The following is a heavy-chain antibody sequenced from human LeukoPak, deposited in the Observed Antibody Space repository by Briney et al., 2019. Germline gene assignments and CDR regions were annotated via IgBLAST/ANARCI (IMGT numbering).Heavy chain of an antibody. D-gene: IGHD3-22*01. V-gene: IGHV3-23*01. CDR1: GFTFSSYA. Sequence: GGSLRLSCAASGFTFSSYAMSWVRQAPGKGLEWVSAISGSGGSTYYADSVKGRFTISRDNSKNTLYQQMNSLRAEDTAVYYCAKYRITMIVVGGAFDIWGQGTMVTVSS. J-gene: IGHJ3*02. CDR2: ISGSGGST. CDR3: AKYRITMIVVGGAFDI.